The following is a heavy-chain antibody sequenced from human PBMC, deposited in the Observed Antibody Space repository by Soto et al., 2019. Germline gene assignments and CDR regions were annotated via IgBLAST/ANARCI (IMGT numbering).Heavy chain of an antibody. CDR2: INAGNGNT. J-gene: IGHJ4*02. V-gene: IGHV1-3*05. D-gene: IGHD2-21*02. CDR1: GYTFTSYA. Sequence: QVQLVQSGAEEKKPGASVKVSCKASGYTFTSYAMHWVRQAPGQRLEWMGWINAGNGNTKYSQKFQGRVTITRDTSASTAYMELRSLRSEDTAVYYCARDGRVVVTAIPSSFDYWGQGTLVTVSS. CDR3: ARDGRVVVTAIPSSFDY.